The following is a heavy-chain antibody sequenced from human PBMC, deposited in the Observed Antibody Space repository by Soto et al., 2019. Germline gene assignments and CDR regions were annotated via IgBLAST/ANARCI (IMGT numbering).Heavy chain of an antibody. D-gene: IGHD3-22*01. CDR1: GYSFTSYW. CDR3: ARHLSGYHHYYYYGMDV. Sequence: GESLKISCKGSGYSFTSYWIGWVRQMPGKGLEWMGIIYPGDSDTRYSPSFQGQVTISADKSISTAYLQWSSLKASDTAMYYCARHLSGYHHYYYYGMDVWGQGTTVTVSS. CDR2: IYPGDSDT. J-gene: IGHJ6*02. V-gene: IGHV5-51*01.